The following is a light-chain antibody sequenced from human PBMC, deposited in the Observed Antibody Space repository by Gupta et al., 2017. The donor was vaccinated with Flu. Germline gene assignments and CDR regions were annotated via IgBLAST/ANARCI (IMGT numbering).Light chain of an antibody. CDR1: SGNIAPTY. CDR2: ADN. V-gene: IGLV6-57*01. CDR3: ASYDSITSEVV. Sequence: NFMLTHPHSVSQSPGKTVTISCTRTSGNIAPTYVQCYQQRPGSSPTTVISADNRRPSAVPDPFWCSVASSATSASLTIYGLNTEDEADYYCASYDSITSEVVFGGGTRLTVL. J-gene: IGLJ2*01.